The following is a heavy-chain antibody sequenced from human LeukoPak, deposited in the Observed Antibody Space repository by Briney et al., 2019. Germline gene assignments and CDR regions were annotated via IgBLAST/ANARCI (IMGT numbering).Heavy chain of an antibody. Sequence: GASVKVSCKASGYTFTSYDINWVRQATGQGLEWMGWMNPNSGNTGYAQKFQGRVTITRNTSISTAYMELSSLRSEDTAVYYCARGRGYDILTGYPLYYFDYWGQGTLVTVSS. D-gene: IGHD3-9*01. V-gene: IGHV1-8*03. CDR2: MNPNSGNT. J-gene: IGHJ4*02. CDR1: GYTFTSYD. CDR3: ARGRGYDILTGYPLYYFDY.